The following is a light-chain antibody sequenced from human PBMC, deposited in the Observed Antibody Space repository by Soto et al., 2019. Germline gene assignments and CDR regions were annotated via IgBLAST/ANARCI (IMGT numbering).Light chain of an antibody. CDR1: EDINSR. J-gene: IGKJ5*01. V-gene: IGKV1-12*01. Sequence: DIQMTQSPSSVSASVGDSVTIXXRASEDINSRLAWYQQKPGNAPKIXIYAAFILQSGVPSRFSGYGSGTDFTLSISSLQPEDFATYYCQQADSFPITFGQGTRLEIK. CDR3: QQADSFPIT. CDR2: AAF.